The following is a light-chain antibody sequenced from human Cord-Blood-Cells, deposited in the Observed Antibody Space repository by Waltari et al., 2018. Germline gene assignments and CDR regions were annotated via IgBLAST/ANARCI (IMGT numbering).Light chain of an antibody. J-gene: IGKJ1*01. CDR1: QSIGSS. CDR3: HHSSSLPWT. Sequence: EIVLPPSTDFSCVTPRENVPIPCRASQSIGSSLHWYQQKPDQSPKLLIKYASQSFSGVPSRFSGSGSGTDFTLTINSLEAEDAATYYCHHSSSLPWTFGQGTKVEIK. CDR2: YAS. V-gene: IGKV6-21*01.